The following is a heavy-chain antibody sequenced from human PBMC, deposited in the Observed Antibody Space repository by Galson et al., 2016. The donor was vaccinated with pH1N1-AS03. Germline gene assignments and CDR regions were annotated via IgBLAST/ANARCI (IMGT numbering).Heavy chain of an antibody. D-gene: IGHD4/OR15-4a*01. Sequence: LSLTCTVSGDSISSGFYYWSWFRHHPGKGLEWIGYIFYSGGTYYNPSLKSRSATSLDTSKNQFSLKLNSVTAADTAVYFCARGGVMVPTNPEAFDIWGPGTMVTVSS. V-gene: IGHV4-31*03. J-gene: IGHJ3*02. CDR3: ARGGVMVPTNPEAFDI. CDR2: IFYSGGT. CDR1: GDSISSGFYY.